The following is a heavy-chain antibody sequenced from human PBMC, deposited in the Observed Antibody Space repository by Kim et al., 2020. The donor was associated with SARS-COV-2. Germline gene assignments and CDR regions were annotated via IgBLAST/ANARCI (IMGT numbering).Heavy chain of an antibody. D-gene: IGHD3-10*01. CDR1: GFSFESFA. Sequence: GGSLRLSCAASGFSFESFAMHWVRQAPGKGLEWVSGISWNSGTIGYADSVKGRFTISRDNAKNSLFLQTNSVTVEDTALYYCAKDVDNLLWFGSDGFDI. V-gene: IGHV3-9*01. J-gene: IGHJ3*02. CDR3: AKDVDNLLWFGSDGFDI. CDR2: ISWNSGTI.